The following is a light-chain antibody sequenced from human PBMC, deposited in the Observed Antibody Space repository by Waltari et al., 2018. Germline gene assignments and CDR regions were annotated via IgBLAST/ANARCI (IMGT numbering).Light chain of an antibody. J-gene: IGLJ2*01. CDR3: CSYAGSDTHVI. CDR1: SSDVGSYNL. Sequence: QSALTQPASVSGSPGQSITISCTGTSSDVGSYNLVSWYQQHPGKAPKVMIYEVNKRPSGLSNRFSVSKSGNTASLTISGLQAEDEADYYCCSYAGSDTHVIFGGGTKLTVL. V-gene: IGLV2-23*02. CDR2: EVN.